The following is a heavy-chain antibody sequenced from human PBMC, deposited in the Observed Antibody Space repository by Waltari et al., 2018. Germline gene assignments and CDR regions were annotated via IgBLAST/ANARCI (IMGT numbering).Heavy chain of an antibody. CDR2: VHRSGRT. J-gene: IGHJ4*02. CDR3: ARDLGRGLFLDS. V-gene: IGHV4-4*02. D-gene: IGHD2-15*01. Sequence: QLQLQESGPGLVKPSGTLSLTCVVSGDSMSGNSWWSWVRQSPDKGLEWIGQVHRSGRTNYKPSFASRAIVSLDTSMNQFSLTILSATAADTAVYYCARDLGRGLFLDSWGQGTLVTVSP. CDR1: GDSMSGNSW.